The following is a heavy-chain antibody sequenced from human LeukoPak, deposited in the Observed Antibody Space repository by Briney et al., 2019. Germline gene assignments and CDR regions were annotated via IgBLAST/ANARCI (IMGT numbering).Heavy chain of an antibody. V-gene: IGHV1-69*05. CDR1: GGTFSSYA. D-gene: IGHD2-2*01. CDR2: IIPIFGTA. J-gene: IGHJ1*01. Sequence: GASVKVSCKASGGTFSSYAISWVRQAPGQGLEWMGGIIPIFGTANYAQKFQGRVTITTDESTSTAYMELSSLRSEDTAVYYCAISGVPAATTTTRAEYFQHWGQGTLVTVSS. CDR3: AISGVPAATTTTRAEYFQH.